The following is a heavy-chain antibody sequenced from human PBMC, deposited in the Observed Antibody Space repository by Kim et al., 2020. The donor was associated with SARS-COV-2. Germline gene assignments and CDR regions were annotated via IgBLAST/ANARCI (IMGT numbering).Heavy chain of an antibody. CDR1: GDSVSSNSAA. D-gene: IGHD4-17*01. J-gene: IGHJ6*02. CDR3: ARVPSTVTTYYYYGMDV. Sequence: SQTLSLTCAISGDSVSSNSAAWNWIRQSPSRGLEWLGRTYYRSKWYNDYAVSVKSRITINPDTSKNQFSLQLNSVTPEDTAVYYCARVPSTVTTYYYYGMDVWGQGTTVTVSS. CDR2: TYYRSKWYN. V-gene: IGHV6-1*01.